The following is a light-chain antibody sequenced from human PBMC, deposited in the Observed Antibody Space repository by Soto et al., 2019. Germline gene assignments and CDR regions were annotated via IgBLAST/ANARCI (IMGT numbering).Light chain of an antibody. CDR2: AAS. J-gene: IGKJ1*01. CDR1: QTISSW. V-gene: IGKV1-39*01. CDR3: QQCYSRPTT. Sequence: IQMTKSTFYLSGSVGARVNITCRASQTISSWLAWYQHKPGKAPKLLIFAASSLQSGVPSRSSGSRSGPDFTLTISSLQPEDFAPYYCQQCYSRPTTFGQGTKVDI.